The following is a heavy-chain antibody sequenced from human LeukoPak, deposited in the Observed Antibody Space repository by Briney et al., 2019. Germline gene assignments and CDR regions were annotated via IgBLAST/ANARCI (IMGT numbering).Heavy chain of an antibody. J-gene: IGHJ5*02. CDR3: ARESYYYDSSGHRGLFDP. V-gene: IGHV4-31*03. CDR2: IYYSGST. CDR1: GGSISSGGYY. D-gene: IGHD3-22*01. Sequence: SETLSLTCTVSGGSISSGGYYWSWIHQHPGKGLEWIGYIYYSGSTYYNPSLKSRVTKSVDTSKNQFSLKLSSVTAADTAVYYCARESYYYDSSGHRGLFDPWGQGTLVTVSS.